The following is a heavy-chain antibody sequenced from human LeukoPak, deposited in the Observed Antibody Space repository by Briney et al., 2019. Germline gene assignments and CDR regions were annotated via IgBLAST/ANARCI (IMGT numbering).Heavy chain of an antibody. CDR2: ISGSAATT. J-gene: IGHJ3*02. D-gene: IGHD3-10*01. V-gene: IGHV3-23*01. CDR1: GFTFSSYA. CDR3: AKSVGIIRRGAFDI. Sequence: GGSLRLSCAASGFTFSSYAMSWVRQAPGKGLEWVSGISGSAATTYYADSAKGRFTISRDNSKNRLYLQMNSLRVEDTAVYYCAKSVGIIRRGAFDIWGQRTMVTVSS.